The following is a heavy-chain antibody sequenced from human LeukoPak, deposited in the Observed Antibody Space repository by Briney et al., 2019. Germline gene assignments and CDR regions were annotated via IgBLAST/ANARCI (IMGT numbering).Heavy chain of an antibody. CDR1: GYTFTSYG. D-gene: IGHD3-22*01. CDR2: ISAYNGNT. J-gene: IGHJ4*02. V-gene: IGHV1-18*01. CDR3: ARVPYDSSGYYFDY. Sequence: ASVKVSCKASGYTFTSYGISWMRQAPGQGLEWMGWISAYNGNTNYAQKLQGRVTMTTDTSTSTAYMELRSLRSDDTAVYYCARVPYDSSGYYFDYWGQGTLVTVSS.